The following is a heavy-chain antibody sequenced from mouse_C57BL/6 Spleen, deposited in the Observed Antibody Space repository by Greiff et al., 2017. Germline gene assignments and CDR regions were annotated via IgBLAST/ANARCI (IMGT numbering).Heavy chain of an antibody. D-gene: IGHD1-1*01. CDR2: IYPSDSET. CDR1: GYTFTSYW. J-gene: IGHJ3*01. V-gene: IGHV1-61*01. CDR3: AHYGSSPFAY. Sequence: QVQLQQPGAELVRPGSSVKLSCKASGYTFTSYWMDWVKQRPGQGLEWIGNIYPSDSETHYNQKFKDKATLTVDKSSSTAYMQLSSLTSEDSAVYYCAHYGSSPFAYWGQGTLVTVSA.